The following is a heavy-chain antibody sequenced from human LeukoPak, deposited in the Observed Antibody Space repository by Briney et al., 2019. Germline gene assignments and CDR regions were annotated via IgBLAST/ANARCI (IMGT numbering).Heavy chain of an antibody. V-gene: IGHV5-10-1*01. D-gene: IGHD2-2*01. CDR1: GYSFTSYW. CDR3: AILVVPAAWTNYYYYYGMDV. Sequence: GESLKISCKGSGYSFTSYWISWVRQMPGKGLEWMGRIDPSDSYTNYSPSFQGHVTIPADKSISTAYLQWSSLKASDTAMYYCAILVVPAAWTNYYYYYGMDVWGKGTTVTVSS. J-gene: IGHJ6*04. CDR2: IDPSDSYT.